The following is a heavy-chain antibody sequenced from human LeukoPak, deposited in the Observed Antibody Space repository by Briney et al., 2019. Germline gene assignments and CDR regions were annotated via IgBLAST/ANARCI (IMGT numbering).Heavy chain of an antibody. D-gene: IGHD3-10*01. Sequence: SSETLSLTCTVSGGSISNRNHYWGWIRQPPGKGLEWIGSIYYSGSTYYDPSLKSRVAISVDTSRNQFSLKLKSVTAADTAVYYCARAAVYMVRGVPQYSFDYWGQGSLVTVSS. V-gene: IGHV4-39*07. CDR2: IYYSGST. CDR3: ARAAVYMVRGVPQYSFDY. CDR1: GGSISNRNHY. J-gene: IGHJ4*02.